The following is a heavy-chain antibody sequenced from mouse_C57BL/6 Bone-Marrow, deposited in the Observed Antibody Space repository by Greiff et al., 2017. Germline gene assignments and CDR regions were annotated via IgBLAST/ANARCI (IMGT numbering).Heavy chain of an antibody. CDR2: IYPGSGNT. D-gene: IGHD4-1*01. J-gene: IGHJ3*01. CDR3: ARPEGKKLGRAWFAY. CDR1: GYTFTDYY. V-gene: IGHV1-76*01. Sequence: QVQLQQSGAELVRPGASVKLSCKASGYTFTDYYINWVKQRPGQGLEWIARIYPGSGNTYYNEKFKGKAKLTAEKSSSTAYMQLSSLTSEDSAVYFCARPEGKKLGRAWFAYWGQGTLVTVSA.